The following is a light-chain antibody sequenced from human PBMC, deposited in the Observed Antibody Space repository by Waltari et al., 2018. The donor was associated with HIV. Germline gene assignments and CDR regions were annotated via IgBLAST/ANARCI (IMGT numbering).Light chain of an antibody. CDR2: DAS. CDR3: QQYASSPWT. Sequence: TQSPATLSLSPGERANLSCGASQTISNNYLAWYQQKPGLPPRLVIYDASNRAGGIPDRFGGSGSGTDFTLTINRLEPDDFAVYYCQQYASSPWTFGQGTKLEVK. J-gene: IGKJ2*02. CDR1: QTISNNY. V-gene: IGKV3D-20*01.